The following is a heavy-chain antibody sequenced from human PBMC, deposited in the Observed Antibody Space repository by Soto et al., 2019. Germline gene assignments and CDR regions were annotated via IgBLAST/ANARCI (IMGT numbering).Heavy chain of an antibody. CDR1: GACITSSTYF. V-gene: IGHV4-39*01. CDR3: AKNLPRTGRFQY. Sequence: PSERLCLTCTLSGACITSSTYFWAWVRQPPGKGLEWFGGIYYSGKTYYNPPLKSRVNISLDRSKNQFSLQIPSVSAADTAVYYCAKNLPRTGRFQYWGQGTWVTVSS. J-gene: IGHJ4*02. CDR2: IYYSGKT.